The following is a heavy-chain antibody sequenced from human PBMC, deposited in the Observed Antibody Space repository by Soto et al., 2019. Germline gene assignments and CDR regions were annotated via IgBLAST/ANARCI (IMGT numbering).Heavy chain of an antibody. V-gene: IGHV3-21*01. D-gene: IGHD3-10*01. CDR3: ARDFGSSPTYYYYGMDV. CDR1: GFTFSSYS. J-gene: IGHJ6*02. Sequence: PGGSLRLSCAASGFTFSSYSMNWVRQAPGKGLEWVSSISSSSSYIYYADSVKGRFTISRDNAKNSLYLQMNSLRAEDTAVYYCARDFGSSPTYYYYGMDVWAQGTTVTVSS. CDR2: ISSSSSYI.